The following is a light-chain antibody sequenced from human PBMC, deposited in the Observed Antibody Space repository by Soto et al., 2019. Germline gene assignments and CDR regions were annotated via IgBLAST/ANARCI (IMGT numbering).Light chain of an antibody. CDR2: GAS. V-gene: IGKV3-20*01. Sequence: EIVLTQSPGTLSLSPGERATLSCRSSQSVSSSYLAWYQQKPGQAPRLLIYGASSRATGIPDRFSGSGSGTDFTLTISSLQPDDFATYYCQQYNDYWTFGQGTRWIS. J-gene: IGKJ1*01. CDR3: QQYNDYWT. CDR1: QSVSSSY.